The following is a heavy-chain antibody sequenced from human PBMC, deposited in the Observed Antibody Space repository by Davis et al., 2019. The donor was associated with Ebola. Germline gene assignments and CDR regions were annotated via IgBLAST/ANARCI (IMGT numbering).Heavy chain of an antibody. J-gene: IGHJ4*02. Sequence: SETLSLTCTVSGGSISSSSYYWGWIRQPPGKGLEWIGSIYYSGSTYYNPSLKSRVTISVDTSKNQFSLKLSSVTAADTAVYYCAREGIGPPSWGQGTLVTVSS. CDR1: GGSISSSSYY. V-gene: IGHV4-39*02. CDR2: IYYSGST. CDR3: AREGIGPPS. D-gene: IGHD2-15*01.